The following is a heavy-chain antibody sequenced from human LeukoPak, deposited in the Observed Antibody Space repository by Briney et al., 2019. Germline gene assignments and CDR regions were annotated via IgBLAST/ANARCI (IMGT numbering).Heavy chain of an antibody. CDR3: ARDTHGDFSLDY. J-gene: IGHJ4*02. CDR1: GFTFSSYS. CDR2: IDTSSSTI. Sequence: PGGSLRLSCAASGFTFSSYSMNWVRQAPGKGLEWLSYIDTSSSTIYYADSVTGRFTISRDNAKNSLYLQMNSLRDEDTAVYYCARDTHGDFSLDYWGQGTLVTVSS. V-gene: IGHV3-48*02.